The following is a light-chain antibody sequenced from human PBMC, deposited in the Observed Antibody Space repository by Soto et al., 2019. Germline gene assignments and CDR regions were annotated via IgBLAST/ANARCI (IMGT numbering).Light chain of an antibody. CDR1: QSVTSN. Sequence: EIVMTQYPATLSVSPGERATLSCRAGQSVTSNLAWYQQKDGQAPRLLIYGASTRATGIPARISGSGSGTEFTLTISSLPSEDLAVYYCQQYNNWPRTFGQVTKVEIQ. V-gene: IGKV3-15*01. J-gene: IGKJ1*01. CDR3: QQYNNWPRT. CDR2: GAS.